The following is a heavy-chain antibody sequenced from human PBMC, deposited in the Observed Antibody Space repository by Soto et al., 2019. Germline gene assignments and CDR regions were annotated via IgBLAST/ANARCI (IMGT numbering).Heavy chain of an antibody. D-gene: IGHD6-19*01. CDR3: ATVRGGFSGGWEYFDY. CDR2: ISGSGGST. Sequence: EVHLLESGGGLVQPGGSLRLSCAASGFTFAGYSTMSWVRQAPGKGLEWVASISGSGGSTYYADSVKGRFTISSDNSKNSLYLKMNALSAEYTAFYYCATVRGGFSGGWEYFDYGGQGALGTVSS. V-gene: IGHV3-23*01. J-gene: IGHJ4*02. CDR1: GFTFAGYST.